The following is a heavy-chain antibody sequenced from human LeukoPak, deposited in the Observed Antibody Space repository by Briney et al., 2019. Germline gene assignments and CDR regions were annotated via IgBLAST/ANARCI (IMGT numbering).Heavy chain of an antibody. CDR2: ISGSGGST. CDR3: AREGYSYGAYFDY. CDR1: GFTFSSYA. D-gene: IGHD5-18*01. V-gene: IGHV3-23*01. Sequence: PVGSLRLSCAASGFTFSSYAMSWVRQAPGKGLEWVSAISGSGGSTYYADSVKGRFTISRDNSKNTLDLQMNSLRAEDTAVYYCAREGYSYGAYFDYWGQGTLVTVSS. J-gene: IGHJ4*02.